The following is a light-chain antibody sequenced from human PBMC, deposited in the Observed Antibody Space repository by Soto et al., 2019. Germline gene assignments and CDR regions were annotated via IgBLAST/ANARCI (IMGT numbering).Light chain of an antibody. CDR3: QQRSNWPST. CDR2: DAS. V-gene: IGKV3-11*01. CDR1: QSVSSY. J-gene: IGKJ4*01. Sequence: EIVLTQSPATLSLSPGERATLSCRASQSVSSYLAWYQQKPGQAPRLLIYDASNRATGIPARFSXXXXXXXXXXTISSLEPEDFAVYYCQQRSNWPSTFGGGTKVEIK.